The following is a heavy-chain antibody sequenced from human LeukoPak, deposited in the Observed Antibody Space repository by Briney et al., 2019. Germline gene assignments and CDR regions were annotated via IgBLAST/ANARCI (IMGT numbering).Heavy chain of an antibody. CDR2: IIPIFGTA. V-gene: IGHV1-69*05. D-gene: IGHD3-22*01. J-gene: IGHJ4*02. CDR3: ARVGYYYDNSADEGYFDY. Sequence: SVKVSCKASGGTFSSYAISWVRQAPGQGLEWMGRIIPIFGTANYAQKFQRRVTSTTDESTSTAYMELSSLRSEDTAVYYCARVGYYYDNSADEGYFDYWGQGTLVTVSS. CDR1: GGTFSSYA.